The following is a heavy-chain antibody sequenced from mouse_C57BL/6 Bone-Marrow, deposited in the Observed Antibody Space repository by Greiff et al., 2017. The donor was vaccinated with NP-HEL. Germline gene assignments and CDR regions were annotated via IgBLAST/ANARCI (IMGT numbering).Heavy chain of an antibody. J-gene: IGHJ3*01. CDR1: GFSLTSYG. CDR2: IWSGGST. Sequence: VQLQQSGPGLVQPSQSLSITCTVSGFSLTSYGVHWVRPSPGKGLEWLGVIWSGGSTDYNAAFISRLSISKDNSKSQVFFKMNSLQADDTAIYYCASYYGSSYWFAYWGQGTLVTVSA. D-gene: IGHD1-1*01. CDR3: ASYYGSSYWFAY. V-gene: IGHV2-2*01.